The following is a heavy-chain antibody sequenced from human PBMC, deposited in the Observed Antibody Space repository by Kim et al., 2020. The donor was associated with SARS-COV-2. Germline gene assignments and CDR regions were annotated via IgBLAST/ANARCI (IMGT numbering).Heavy chain of an antibody. CDR2: ISWNSGSI. V-gene: IGHV3-9*01. D-gene: IGHD3-9*01. CDR3: AKDRVVLRYFDFSYYYGMDV. J-gene: IGHJ6*02. Sequence: GGSLRLSCAASGFTFDDYAMHWVRQAPGKGLEWVSGISWNSGSIGYADSVKGRFTISRDNAKNSLYLQMNSLRAEDTALYYCAKDRVVLRYFDFSYYYGMDVWGQGTTVTVSS. CDR1: GFTFDDYA.